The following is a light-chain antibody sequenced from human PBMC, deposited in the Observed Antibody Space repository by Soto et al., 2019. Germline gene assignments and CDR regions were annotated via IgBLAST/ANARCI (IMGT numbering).Light chain of an antibody. V-gene: IGKV3-11*01. Sequence: EIVLTQSPAPLSLSPGERATLSCTASQSVRSYLAWYQQKPGQAPRLLIYGASTRATGIPARFSGSGSGTDFTLTISSLEPEDFAVYYCQQRSNWPPITFGQGTRLEIK. CDR2: GAS. CDR1: QSVRSY. J-gene: IGKJ5*01. CDR3: QQRSNWPPIT.